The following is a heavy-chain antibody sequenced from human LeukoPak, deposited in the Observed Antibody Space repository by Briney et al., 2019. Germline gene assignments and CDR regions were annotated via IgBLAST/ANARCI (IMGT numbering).Heavy chain of an antibody. Sequence: VASVKLSLKAFGYSFTRNGISWVRQAPGQGLEWMGWISTNSGNKNYAQNLQSKVPMTTDPAASTAYMELRSLSFDDTAVYLCARAVMYAFDPWGQGTLVTVSS. CDR2: ISTNSGNK. D-gene: IGHD2-8*01. J-gene: IGHJ5*02. V-gene: IGHV1-18*04. CDR3: ARAVMYAFDP. CDR1: GYSFTRNG.